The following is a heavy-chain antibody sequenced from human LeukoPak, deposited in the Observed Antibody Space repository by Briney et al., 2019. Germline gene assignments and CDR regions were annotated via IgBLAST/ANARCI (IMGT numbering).Heavy chain of an antibody. CDR1: GGSISSGGYY. D-gene: IGHD1-7*01. V-gene: IGHV4-30-2*01. CDR3: ARGDITGTTRYYYYYYMDV. Sequence: SETLSLTCTVSGGSISSGGYYWSWIRQPPGKGLEWIGYIYHSGSTYYNPSLKSRVTISVDTSKNQFSLKLSSVTAADTAVYYCARGDITGTTRYYYYYYMDVWGKGTTVTVSS. CDR2: IYHSGST. J-gene: IGHJ6*03.